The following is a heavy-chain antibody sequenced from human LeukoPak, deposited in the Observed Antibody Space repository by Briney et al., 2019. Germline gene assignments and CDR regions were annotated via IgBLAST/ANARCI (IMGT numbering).Heavy chain of an antibody. CDR3: ARESKSRPFDI. V-gene: IGHV3-33*01. J-gene: IGHJ3*02. CDR2: IWYDGSNK. Sequence: GGSLRLSCAASGFTFSSYGMHWVRQAPGKGLEGGAVIWYDGSNKYYADSVKGRFTISRDNSKNTLYLQMNSLRAEDTAVYYCARESKSRPFDIWGQGTMVTVSS. CDR1: GFTFSSYG.